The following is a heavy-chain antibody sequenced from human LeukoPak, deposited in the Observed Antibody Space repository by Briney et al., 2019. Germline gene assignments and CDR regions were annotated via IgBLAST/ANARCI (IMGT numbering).Heavy chain of an antibody. J-gene: IGHJ6*04. CDR1: GFTFSDYY. V-gene: IGHV3-11*04. CDR3: ARAYYDILIGYYYYGMDV. Sequence: GGSLRLSCAASGFTFSDYYMSWIRQAPGKGLEWVSYISSSGSTIYYADSVKGRFTISRDNAKNTLYLQMNSLRAEDTAVYYCARAYYDILIGYYYYGMDVWGKGTTVTVSS. CDR2: ISSSGSTI. D-gene: IGHD3-9*01.